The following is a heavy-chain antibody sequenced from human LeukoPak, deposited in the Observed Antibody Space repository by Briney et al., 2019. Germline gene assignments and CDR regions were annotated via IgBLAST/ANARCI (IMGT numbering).Heavy chain of an antibody. Sequence: GGSLRLSCAASGFTFSSYGMHWVRQAPGKGLEWVAVISYDGINKYYADSVKGRFTVSRDNSKNTLYLQMNSLRAEDTAVYYCAKDNTDWHYMGAFDIWGQGTMVAVSS. V-gene: IGHV3-30*18. CDR1: GFTFSSYG. CDR2: ISYDGINK. CDR3: AKDNTDWHYMGAFDI. D-gene: IGHD1-7*01. J-gene: IGHJ3*02.